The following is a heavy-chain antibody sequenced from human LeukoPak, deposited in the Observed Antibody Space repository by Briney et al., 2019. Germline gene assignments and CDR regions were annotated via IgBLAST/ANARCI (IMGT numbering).Heavy chain of an antibody. D-gene: IGHD1-26*01. CDR2: IYYTGNT. CDR1: GGSINSINYY. CDR3: AKHWGTFVGATRWFDP. Sequence: PSETLSLTCTVSGGSINSINYYWGWIRQSPGKGLEWIGSIYYTGNTYYNSSLKSRVTISVDTSKNQFSLTLSSVTAADTAVYYCAKHWGTFVGATRWFDPWGQGTLVTVSS. J-gene: IGHJ5*02. V-gene: IGHV4-39*01.